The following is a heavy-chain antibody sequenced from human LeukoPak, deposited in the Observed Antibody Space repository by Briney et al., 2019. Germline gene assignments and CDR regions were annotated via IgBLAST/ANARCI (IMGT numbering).Heavy chain of an antibody. CDR1: GFTFSSYA. V-gene: IGHV3-23*01. CDR3: AKRDGYNSNPLKD. Sequence: GGSLRLSCAASGFTFSSYAMSWVRQAPGKGLEWVSAISGSGSSTYYADSVKGRFTISRDNSKNTLYLQMNSQRAEDTALYYCAKRDGYNSNPLKDWGQGTLVTVSS. CDR2: ISGSGSST. J-gene: IGHJ4*02. D-gene: IGHD5-24*01.